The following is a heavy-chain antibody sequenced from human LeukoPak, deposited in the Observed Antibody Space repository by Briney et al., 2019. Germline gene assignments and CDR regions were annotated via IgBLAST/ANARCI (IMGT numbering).Heavy chain of an antibody. CDR1: GGSFSGYY. Sequence: NPSETLSLTCAVYGGSFSGYYWSWIRQPPGKGLEWIGEINHSGSTNYNPSLKSRVTISVDTSKNQFSLKLSSVTAADTAVYYCASGWVGDSHNWFDPWGQGTLVTVSS. CDR3: ASGWVGDSHNWFDP. CDR2: INHSGST. D-gene: IGHD3-16*01. J-gene: IGHJ5*02. V-gene: IGHV4-34*01.